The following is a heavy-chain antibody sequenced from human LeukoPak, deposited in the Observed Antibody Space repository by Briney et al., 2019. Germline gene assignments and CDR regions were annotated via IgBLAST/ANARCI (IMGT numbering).Heavy chain of an antibody. D-gene: IGHD2-21*02. CDR2: LYYSGNT. J-gene: IGHJ4*02. V-gene: IGHV4-59*01. CDR1: GGSISSYY. Sequence: SETPSLTCTVSGGSISSYYWHWIRQPPGKGLEWIGYLYYSGNTYYNPSLKSRVTMSVDTSKNQFSLKLSSVTAADTAVYFCARAAYCGGDCYYYFDHWGQGTLVTVSS. CDR3: ARAAYCGGDCYYYFDH.